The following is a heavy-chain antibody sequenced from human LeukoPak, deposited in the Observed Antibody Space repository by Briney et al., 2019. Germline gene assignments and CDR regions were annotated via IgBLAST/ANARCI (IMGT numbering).Heavy chain of an antibody. CDR3: ARGTKGGWYV. V-gene: IGHV1-8*02. CDR1: GGTFSSYA. D-gene: IGHD6-19*01. CDR2: MNPNSGNT. J-gene: IGHJ4*02. Sequence: ASVKASCKASGGTFSSYAINWVRQATGQGLEWMGWMNPNSGNTGYAQKFQGRVTMTRNTSISTAYMELSSLRSEDTAVYYCARGTKGGWYVWGQGTLVTVSS.